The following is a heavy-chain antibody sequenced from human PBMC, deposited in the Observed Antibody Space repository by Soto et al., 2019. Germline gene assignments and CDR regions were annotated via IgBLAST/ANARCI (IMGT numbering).Heavy chain of an antibody. Sequence: QVQLVQSGAEVKKPGSSVKVSCKASGGTFSSYAISWVRQAPGQGLEWMGGIIPIFGTANYAQKFQGRVTITADECTSTAYVELGSLRSEDTAVYYCARGGRVRPSLDYYGMDVWGQGTTVTVSS. CDR1: GGTFSSYA. D-gene: IGHD3-16*01. V-gene: IGHV1-69*12. CDR2: IIPIFGTA. J-gene: IGHJ6*02. CDR3: ARGGRVRPSLDYYGMDV.